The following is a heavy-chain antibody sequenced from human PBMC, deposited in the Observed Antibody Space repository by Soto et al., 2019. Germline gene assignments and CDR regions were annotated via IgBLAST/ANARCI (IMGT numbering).Heavy chain of an antibody. CDR2: IYYSGST. D-gene: IGHD6-6*01. J-gene: IGHJ6*02. CDR1: GGSVSSGSYY. V-gene: IGHV4-61*01. Sequence: QVQLQESGPGLVKPSETLSLTCTVSGGSVSSGSYYWSWIRQPPGKGLEWIGDIYYSGSTNYNPSLKRRVSLPVDTSKNPFSLKLSYGTGAATAVYYCARDRGIAARGYYYGMDVWGQGTTVTVSS. CDR3: ARDRGIAARGYYYGMDV.